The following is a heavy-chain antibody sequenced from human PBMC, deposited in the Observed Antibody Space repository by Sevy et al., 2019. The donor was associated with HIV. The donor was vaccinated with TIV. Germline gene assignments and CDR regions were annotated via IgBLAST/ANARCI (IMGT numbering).Heavy chain of an antibody. Sequence: ASVKVSCKASGYTFTSYGISWVRQAPGQGLEWMGWISAYNGNTNYAQKLQSRVTMTTDTSTSTAYMELRSLRSDDTAVYYCARVHHRLYYFDYWGQGTLVTVSS. J-gene: IGHJ4*02. V-gene: IGHV1-18*01. D-gene: IGHD3-16*02. CDR3: ARVHHRLYYFDY. CDR1: GYTFTSYG. CDR2: ISAYNGNT.